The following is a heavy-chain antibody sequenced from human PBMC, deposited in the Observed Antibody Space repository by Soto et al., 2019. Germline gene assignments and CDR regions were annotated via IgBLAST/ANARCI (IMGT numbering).Heavy chain of an antibody. Sequence: QVQLVQSGAEVKKPGASVKVSCKASGYTFTSYDINWVRQATGQGLEWMGWMNPNSGNTGYAQKFQGRVTMTRNTSISTAYMELSSLRSEDTAVYYCARGPFRTFYYYYGMDVWGQGTTVTVSS. CDR1: GYTFTSYD. D-gene: IGHD3-16*01. CDR3: ARGPFRTFYYYYGMDV. CDR2: MNPNSGNT. V-gene: IGHV1-8*01. J-gene: IGHJ6*02.